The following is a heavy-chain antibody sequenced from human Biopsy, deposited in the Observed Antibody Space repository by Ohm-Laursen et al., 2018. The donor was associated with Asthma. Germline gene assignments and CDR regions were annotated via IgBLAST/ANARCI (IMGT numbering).Heavy chain of an antibody. V-gene: IGHV4-59*12. CDR2: IYYSGST. Sequence: PGTLSLTCPVSGGSISTYYWSWIRQPPGKGLEWIGYIYYSGSTYYNPSLKSRVSISIDTSKNQFSLKLSSVTAADTAVYYCARAQDYYDSRGYYRSFDYWGQGTLVTVSS. D-gene: IGHD3-22*01. J-gene: IGHJ4*02. CDR3: ARAQDYYDSRGYYRSFDY. CDR1: GGSISTYY.